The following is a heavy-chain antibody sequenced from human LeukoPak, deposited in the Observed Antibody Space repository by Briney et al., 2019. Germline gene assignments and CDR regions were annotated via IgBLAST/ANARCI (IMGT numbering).Heavy chain of an antibody. J-gene: IGHJ5*02. D-gene: IGHD3-16*01. Sequence: SETLSLTCAVYGGSFSGYYWSWIRQPPGKGLEWIGEINHSGSTNYNPSLKSRVTISVDTSKDQFSLKLSSVTAADTAVYYCARGQKWGRSWFDPWGQGTLVTVSS. CDR1: GGSFSGYY. V-gene: IGHV4-34*01. CDR3: ARGQKWGRSWFDP. CDR2: INHSGST.